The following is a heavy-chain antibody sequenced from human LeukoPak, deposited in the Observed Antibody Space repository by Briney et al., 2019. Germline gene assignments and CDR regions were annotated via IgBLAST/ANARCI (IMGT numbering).Heavy chain of an antibody. J-gene: IGHJ5*02. CDR2: INPNSGGT. CDR3: ARVSRSGWYWFDP. V-gene: IGHV1-2*02. CDR1: GYTFTGYY. D-gene: IGHD6-19*01. Sequence: ASVKVSCKASGYTFTGYYMHWVRQAPGQGLEWMGWINPNSGGTNYAQKFQGRVTMTRDTSISTAYMELSRLRSDDTAVYYCARVSRSGWYWFDPWGQGTLVTVSS.